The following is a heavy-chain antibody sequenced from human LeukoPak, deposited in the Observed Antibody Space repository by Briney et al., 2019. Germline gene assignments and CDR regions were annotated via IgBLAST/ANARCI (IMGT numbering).Heavy chain of an antibody. CDR2: ISAYNGNT. CDR3: ARDMYRSGRVPFDY. D-gene: IGHD6-19*01. Sequence: ASVKVSCKASGYTFTSYGISWVRQAPGQGLEWMGWISAYNGNTNYAQKLQGRVTMTTDTSTSTAYMELRSLRSDDTAVYYCARDMYRSGRVPFDYWGQGTLVTVSS. CDR1: GYTFTSYG. J-gene: IGHJ4*02. V-gene: IGHV1-18*01.